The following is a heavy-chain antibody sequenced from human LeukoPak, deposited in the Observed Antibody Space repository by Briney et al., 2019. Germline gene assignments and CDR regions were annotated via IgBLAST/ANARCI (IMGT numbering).Heavy chain of an antibody. CDR2: INHSGST. CDR3: ARGYSGSRISY. D-gene: IGHD1-26*01. V-gene: IGHV4-34*01. Sequence: SETLSLTCAVYGGSFSGYYWSWIRQPPGKGLEWIGEINHSGSTNYNPSLKSRVTISVGTSKNQFSLKLSSVTAADTAVYYCARGYSGSRISYWGQGTLVTVSS. CDR1: GGSFSGYY. J-gene: IGHJ4*02.